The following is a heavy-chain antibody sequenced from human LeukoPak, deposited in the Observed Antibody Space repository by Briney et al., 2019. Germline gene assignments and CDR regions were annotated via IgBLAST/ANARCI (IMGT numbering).Heavy chain of an antibody. CDR2: IWYDGSIK. V-gene: IGHV3-33*01. CDR3: ARIDRTGGSCRQYYYYGMDV. D-gene: IGHD2-15*01. J-gene: IGHJ6*02. CDR1: GFTFNTYG. Sequence: HPGRSLRLSCAASGFTFNTYGMNWVRQAPGKGLEWVGVIWYDGSIKYYADSVKGRFTISRDNSKNMMYLQMNSLRAEDTAVYHCARIDRTGGSCRQYYYYGMDVWGQGTTVTVSS.